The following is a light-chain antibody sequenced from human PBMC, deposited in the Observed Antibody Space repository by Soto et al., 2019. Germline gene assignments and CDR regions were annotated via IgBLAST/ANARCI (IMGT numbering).Light chain of an antibody. CDR2: SNN. V-gene: IGLV1-44*01. CDR1: SSNIGSNT. J-gene: IGLJ2*01. CDR3: AAWDDSLNVLV. Sequence: QSALTQPPSASGTPGQRVTISCSGSSSNIGSNTVNWYQQLPGTAPKLLIYSNNQRPSGVPDRFSGSKSGTSASLAISGLQSEDEADYYCAAWDDSLNVLVFGGGTKVTVL.